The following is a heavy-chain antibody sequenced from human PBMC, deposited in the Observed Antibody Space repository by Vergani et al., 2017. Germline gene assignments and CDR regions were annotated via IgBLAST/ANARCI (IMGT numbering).Heavy chain of an antibody. J-gene: IGHJ3*02. CDR2: ISSSSSCI. D-gene: IGHD6-19*01. CDR3: ARDIGSGWTPSDNDAFDI. Sequence: EVQLVESGGGLVKPGGSLRLSCAASGFTFSNAWMSWVRQAPGKGLKWVSSISSSSSCIYYADSVKGRFTISRDNAKNSLYLQMNSLRAEDTAVYYCARDIGSGWTPSDNDAFDIWGQGTMVTVSS. CDR1: GFTFSNAW. V-gene: IGHV3-21*01.